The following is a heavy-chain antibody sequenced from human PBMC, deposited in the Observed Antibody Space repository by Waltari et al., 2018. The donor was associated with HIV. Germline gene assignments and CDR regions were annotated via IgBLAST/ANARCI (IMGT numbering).Heavy chain of an antibody. V-gene: IGHV3-74*01. CDR3: ARGDGYNYGAY. D-gene: IGHD5-12*01. CDR2: INTDGSST. J-gene: IGHJ4*02. Sequence: EVQLVESGGGLVQPGGSLRLSCAASGFTFSRYWMYWVRQAPGKGLVGVSSINTDGSSTKYADSVKGRFTISRDNAKNTLYLQMNSLRAEDTAVYYCARGDGYNYGAYWGQGTLVTVSS. CDR1: GFTFSRYW.